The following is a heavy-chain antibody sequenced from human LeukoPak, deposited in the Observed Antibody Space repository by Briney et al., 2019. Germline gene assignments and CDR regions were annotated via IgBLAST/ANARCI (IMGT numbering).Heavy chain of an antibody. D-gene: IGHD3-10*01. V-gene: IGHV1-2*02. CDR3: ASSYGSGSYYYYYYYMDV. Sequence: ASVKVSCKASGYTFTIYYIHWMRQAPGQGLEWMGWINPDSGGTNYAQKFQGRVTLTTDTSLSTAYMELSGLRSDDTAVYYCASSYGSGSYYYYYYYMDVWGKGTTVTVSS. CDR1: GYTFTIYY. J-gene: IGHJ6*03. CDR2: INPDSGGT.